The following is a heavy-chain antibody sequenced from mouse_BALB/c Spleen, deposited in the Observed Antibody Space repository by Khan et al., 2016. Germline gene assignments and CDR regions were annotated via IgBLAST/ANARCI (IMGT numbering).Heavy chain of an antibody. CDR1: GYTFTSYW. CDR2: TNPTNGRT. V-gene: IGHV1S81*02. CDR3: ARIKKIVATYFDY. D-gene: IGHD1-1*01. Sequence: QVQLKQSGAELVKAGASVKMSCKASGYTFTSYWMHWVKQRLGQGLEWFAETNPTNGRTYYNETFKSKATLTVDQSSSTAYMLLSGPTFEDSAVYYCARIKKIVATYFDYWGQGTTLTVSS. J-gene: IGHJ2*01.